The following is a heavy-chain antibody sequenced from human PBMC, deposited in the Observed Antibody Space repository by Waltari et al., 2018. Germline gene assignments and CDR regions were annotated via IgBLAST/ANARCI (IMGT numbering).Heavy chain of an antibody. CDR1: GFTFSSYA. CDR2: IGGSGGRT. J-gene: IGHJ4*02. D-gene: IGHD1-26*01. V-gene: IGHV3-23*04. CDR3: ATRLYSGSYY. Sequence: EVQLVESGGGLVQPGGSLRLSCAASGFTFSSYAMSWVRQAPGKGGVGVSGIGGSGGRTYDADSVKGRFTISRDNSKTTCYLQMNSLGAEDTAVYYCATRLYSGSYYWGQGTLVTVSS.